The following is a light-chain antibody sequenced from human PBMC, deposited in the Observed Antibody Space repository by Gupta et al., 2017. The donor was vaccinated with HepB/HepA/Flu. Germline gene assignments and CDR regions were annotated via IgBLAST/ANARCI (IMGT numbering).Light chain of an antibody. V-gene: IGLV1-51*01. CDR2: DNK. CDR1: RSNVGSNY. J-gene: IGLJ3*02. Sequence: SLLPPPPSASASPGKRVTISCSGSRSNVGSNYVSWYQFPPGKAPLVIIFDNKQRPPGIPERFSASKTGTSATLDSTGLQTGDEADYYCGSWDSNRSTLVFGGGTKLTVL. CDR3: GSWDSNRSTLV.